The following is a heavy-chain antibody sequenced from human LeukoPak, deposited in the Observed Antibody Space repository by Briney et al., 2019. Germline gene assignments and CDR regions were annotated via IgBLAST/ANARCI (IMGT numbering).Heavy chain of an antibody. V-gene: IGHV4-34*01. Sequence: SETLSLTCAVYGGSFSGYYWSWIRQPPGKGLEWIGEINHSGSTNYNPSLKSRVTISVDTSKNQFSLKLSSVTAADTAVYYCARGGGITIFGVVIPGTDVWGQGTTVTVSS. D-gene: IGHD3-3*01. CDR2: INHSGST. CDR3: ARGGGITIFGVVIPGTDV. CDR1: GGSFSGYY. J-gene: IGHJ6*02.